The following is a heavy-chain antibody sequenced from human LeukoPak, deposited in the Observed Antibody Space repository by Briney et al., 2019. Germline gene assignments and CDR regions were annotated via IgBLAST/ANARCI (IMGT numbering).Heavy chain of an antibody. V-gene: IGHV4-59*12. Sequence: SETLSLTCTVSGGSISSYYWSWIRQPPGKGLEWIGYIYYSGSTNYNPSLKSRVTISVDTSKNQFSLKLSSLTAAETAVYYCARRGTYYDFWSGSAPHDAFDIWGQGTMVTVSS. D-gene: IGHD3-3*01. CDR1: GGSISSYY. J-gene: IGHJ3*02. CDR2: IYYSGST. CDR3: ARRGTYYDFWSGSAPHDAFDI.